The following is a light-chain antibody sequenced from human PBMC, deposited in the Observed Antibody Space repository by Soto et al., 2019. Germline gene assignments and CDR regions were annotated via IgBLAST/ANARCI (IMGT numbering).Light chain of an antibody. J-gene: IGLJ2*01. CDR1: SSNIGAGYD. CDR3: QSYDSSLSGSYVV. Sequence: QSVLTQPPSVSGAPVQRVTISCTGSSSNIGAGYDVHWYRQLPGTAPKLLIYGNSNRPSGVPDRFSGSKSGTSASLAITGLQAEDEADYYCQSYDSSLSGSYVVFGGGTKLTVL. V-gene: IGLV1-40*01. CDR2: GNS.